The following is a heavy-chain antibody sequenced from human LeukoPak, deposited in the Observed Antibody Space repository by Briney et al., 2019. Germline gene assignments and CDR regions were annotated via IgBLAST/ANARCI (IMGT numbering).Heavy chain of an antibody. CDR1: GGSIGSYY. CDR3: ARVFGAYESRGFDH. D-gene: IGHD3-22*01. Sequence: SETLSLTCTVSGGSIGSYYWSWFRQPPGKGLEWIGYIYYSGSTNYNPSFKSRVTISVDTSKNQFSLKLSSVSAADTAVYYCARVFGAYESRGFDHWGQGTLVTVSS. J-gene: IGHJ4*02. CDR2: IYYSGST. V-gene: IGHV4-59*01.